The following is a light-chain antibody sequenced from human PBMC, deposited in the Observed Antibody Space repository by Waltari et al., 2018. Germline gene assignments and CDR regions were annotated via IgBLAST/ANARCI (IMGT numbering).Light chain of an antibody. V-gene: IGKV1-12*01. CDR1: QGISSW. CDR2: SAS. Sequence: DIQMTQSPSSVSASVGDRVTITCRASQGISSWLAWYQQKPGKAPNLLIYSASTLQSGVPSRFSDTGSGTDFTLTISSLQPEDFATYFCQQGNSFPWTFGQGTKVEIK. CDR3: QQGNSFPWT. J-gene: IGKJ1*01.